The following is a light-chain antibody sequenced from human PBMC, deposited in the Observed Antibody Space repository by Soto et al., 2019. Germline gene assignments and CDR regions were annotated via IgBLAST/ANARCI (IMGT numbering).Light chain of an antibody. J-gene: IGKJ4*01. CDR3: QQLKSYRLT. CDR1: QAISSH. Sequence: DLQLTQSPSSLSASVGDRVTIXXRASQAISSHLAWYKQKPGKAPKIXVYVASTLQSGVPSRFSGSGAGTDFSLSINSLQPEDFATYYCQQLKSYRLTFGGGTKVDIK. CDR2: VAS. V-gene: IGKV1-9*01.